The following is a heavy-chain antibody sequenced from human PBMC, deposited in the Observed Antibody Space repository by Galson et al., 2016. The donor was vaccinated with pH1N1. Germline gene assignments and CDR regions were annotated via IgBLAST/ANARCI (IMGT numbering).Heavy chain of an antibody. J-gene: IGHJ4*02. CDR3: ATGHYYETSGCAADY. CDR2: ISPYNGNT. V-gene: IGHV1-18*01. D-gene: IGHD3-22*01. Sequence: SVKVSCKASGYSFANFGINWVRQAPGQGLDWMGWISPYNGNTDYAQRFQGRLTMTTDRSTSTAYMHLKGLTSDDTAVYYCATGHYYETSGCAADYWGQGTLVTVSS. CDR1: GYSFANFG.